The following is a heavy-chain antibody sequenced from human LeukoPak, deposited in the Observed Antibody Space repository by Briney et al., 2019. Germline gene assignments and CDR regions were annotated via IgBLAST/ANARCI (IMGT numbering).Heavy chain of an antibody. Sequence: ASVKVSCKASGYTFTGYYMHWVRQAPGQGLEWMGWINPNSGGTNYAQKFQGRVTMTRDTSISTAYMELSRLRSDDTAVYYCAREEGYDILTGYSPLDYWGQGTLVTVSS. CDR1: GYTFTGYY. D-gene: IGHD3-9*01. J-gene: IGHJ4*02. CDR2: INPNSGGT. CDR3: AREEGYDILTGYSPLDY. V-gene: IGHV1-2*02.